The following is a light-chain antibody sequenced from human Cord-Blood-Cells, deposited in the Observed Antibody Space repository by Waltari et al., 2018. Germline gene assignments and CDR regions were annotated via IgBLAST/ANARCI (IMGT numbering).Light chain of an antibody. J-gene: IGLJ3*02. V-gene: IGLV2-14*03. CDR2: DVS. CDR1: GRAACGYNY. CDR3: SSYTSSSTWV. Sequence: SDLTHPASVSGSPGQSLTIPCTGTGRAACGYNYVFWYQQHPGKAPKLMIYDVSNRPSGVSNRFSGSNSGNTASLTISGLQAEDEADYYCSSYTSSSTWVFGGGTKLTVL.